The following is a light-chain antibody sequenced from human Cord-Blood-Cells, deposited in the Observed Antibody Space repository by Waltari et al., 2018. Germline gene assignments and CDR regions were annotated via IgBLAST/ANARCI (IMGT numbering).Light chain of an antibody. CDR1: QSVSSN. V-gene: IGKV3-15*01. CDR2: GAS. J-gene: IGKJ4*01. Sequence: IAKTQPPATLCASPGDRATLSCRASQSVSSNLAWYQQKPGQAPRLLIYGASTRATGIPARFSGSGSGTEFTLTISSLQSEDFAVYYCQQYNNWLTFGGGTKVEIK. CDR3: QQYNNWLT.